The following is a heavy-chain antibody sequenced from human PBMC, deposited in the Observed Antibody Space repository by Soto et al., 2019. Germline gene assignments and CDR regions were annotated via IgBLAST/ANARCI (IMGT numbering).Heavy chain of an antibody. CDR1: GFTFSSNW. V-gene: IGHV3-74*01. D-gene: IGHD6-19*01. CDR3: EREDRGWFGFDY. CDR2: LNSDGTSA. Sequence: EVQLVESGGGLVQPGGSLRLSCAGSGFTFSSNWMHWVRQDPGKGLVWVSRLNSDGTSASYADSVKGRFTISRDNAKNTRCLQMNSLTAEDTALYYCEREDRGWFGFDYWGQGTLVTDYS. J-gene: IGHJ4*02.